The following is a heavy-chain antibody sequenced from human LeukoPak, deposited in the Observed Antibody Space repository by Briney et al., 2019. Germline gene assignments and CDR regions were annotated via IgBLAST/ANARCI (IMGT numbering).Heavy chain of an antibody. Sequence: GGSLRLSCTASGLTFSNYWMSWVRQAPGKGLEWVAYIKQDGSKKYYVDSVKGRFTISRDNAKNSLYLQMNSLRAEDTAIYYCARGGYDWGQGTLVTVSS. CDR3: ARGGYD. CDR2: IKQDGSKK. D-gene: IGHD5-12*01. CDR1: GLTFSNYW. V-gene: IGHV3-7*01. J-gene: IGHJ4*02.